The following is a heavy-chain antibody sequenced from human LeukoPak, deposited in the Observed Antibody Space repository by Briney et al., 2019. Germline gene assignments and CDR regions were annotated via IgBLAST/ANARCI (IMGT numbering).Heavy chain of an antibody. D-gene: IGHD2-2*01. V-gene: IGHV4-59*11. Sequence: SETLSLTCTVSVGSISSHYWSWIRQTPGKGLEWIGYISYSGGTNYNPSLKSRVTISVDTSKSQFSLKLSSVTAADTAAYYCARGPKTGYCSSTSCFWGGNWFDPWGQGTLVTVSS. J-gene: IGHJ5*02. CDR1: VGSISSHY. CDR3: ARGPKTGYCSSTSCFWGGNWFDP. CDR2: ISYSGGT.